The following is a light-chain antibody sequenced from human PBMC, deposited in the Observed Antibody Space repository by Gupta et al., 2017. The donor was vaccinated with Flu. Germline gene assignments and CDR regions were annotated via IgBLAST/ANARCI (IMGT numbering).Light chain of an antibody. V-gene: IGKV3-11*01. J-gene: IGKJ4*01. CDR3: QQRRDLLT. Sequence: IVLTQSPATLSLSPGERASLSCRASQSVSNFLAWYQHKPGQAPRLLIYDASNRATGIPARCSGSGSGTDFTLTISSLEPEDSAVYYCQQRRDLLTFGGGTRVQIK. CDR2: DAS. CDR1: QSVSNF.